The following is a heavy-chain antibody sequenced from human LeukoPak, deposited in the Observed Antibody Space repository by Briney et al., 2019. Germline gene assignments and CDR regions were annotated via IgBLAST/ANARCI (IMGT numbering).Heavy chain of an antibody. CDR1: GFTFSSYG. V-gene: IGHV3-33*06. D-gene: IGHD2-21*02. CDR2: IWYDGSNK. Sequence: PGRSLRLSCAASGFTFSSYGMHWVRQAPGKGLEWVAVIWYDGSNKYYADSVKGRFTISRDNSKNTLYLQMNSLRAEDTAVYYCAKDAHIVVVTALDYWGQGTLVTVSS. CDR3: AKDAHIVVVTALDY. J-gene: IGHJ4*02.